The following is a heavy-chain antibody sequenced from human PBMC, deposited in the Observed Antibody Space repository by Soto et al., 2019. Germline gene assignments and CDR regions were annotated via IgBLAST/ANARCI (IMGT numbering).Heavy chain of an antibody. CDR2: IRSKAYGGTT. CDR1: GFTFGDYA. D-gene: IGHD1-26*01. V-gene: IGHV3-49*03. CDR3: TRDHVVGATHYYYGIDV. Sequence: PGGSLRLSCTASGFTFGDYAMSWFRQAPGKGLEWVGFIRSKAYGGTTEYAASVKGRFTISRDDSKSIAYLQMNSLKTEDTAVYYCTRDHVVGATHYYYGIDVWGQGTTVTVSS. J-gene: IGHJ6*02.